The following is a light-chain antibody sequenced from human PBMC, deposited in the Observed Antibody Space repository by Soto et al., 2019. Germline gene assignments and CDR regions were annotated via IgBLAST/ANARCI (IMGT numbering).Light chain of an antibody. J-gene: IGKJ1*01. CDR1: QGIGDD. CDR3: LQHNAYPRT. Sequence: DIQMTQSPSSLSASVGDRVTITCRASQGIGDDLGWYQQKPGKAPKHLIYGASTLQSGVPSRFSGSGSGTEFTLTISSLQPEDFATYYCLQHNAYPRTFGQGTKVEVK. V-gene: IGKV1-17*01. CDR2: GAS.